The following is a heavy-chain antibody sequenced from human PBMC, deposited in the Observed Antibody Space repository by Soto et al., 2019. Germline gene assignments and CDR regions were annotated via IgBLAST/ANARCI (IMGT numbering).Heavy chain of an antibody. V-gene: IGHV3-11*01. J-gene: IGHJ4*02. CDR2: MNTGNTI. CDR3: ARSLLTTLSGPAF. CDR1: GFSFSNYY. Sequence: PGGSLILSCAASGFSFSNYYMSWIRQAPGKGLEWLSYMNTGNTIYYADSVKGRFTVSRDNAENSVYLQMNSLRVEDTAVYYCARSLLTTLSGPAFWGQGTLVTVSS. D-gene: IGHD3-16*01.